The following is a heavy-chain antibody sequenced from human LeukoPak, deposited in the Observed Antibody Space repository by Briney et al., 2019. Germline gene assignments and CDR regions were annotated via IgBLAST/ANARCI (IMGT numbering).Heavy chain of an antibody. V-gene: IGHV7-4-1*02. J-gene: IGHJ4*02. Sequence: ASVKVSCKASGYTFTSYAMNWVRQAPGQGLEWMGWINTNTGNPTYAQGFTGRFVFSLDTSVSTAYLQISSLKAEDTAVYYCARDLYYYDSSGYYRYYFDYWGQGTLVTVSS. CDR2: INTNTGNP. CDR3: ARDLYYYDSSGYYRYYFDY. D-gene: IGHD3-22*01. CDR1: GYTFTSYA.